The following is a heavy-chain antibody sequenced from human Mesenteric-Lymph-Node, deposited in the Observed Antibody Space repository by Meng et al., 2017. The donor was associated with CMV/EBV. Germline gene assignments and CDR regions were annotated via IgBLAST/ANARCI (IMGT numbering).Heavy chain of an antibody. V-gene: IGHV3-11*04. Sequence: GESLKISCAASGFTFSDHNMIWIRRAPGKGLECVSYISSSGATVYYGESVKGRFTISRDNAKNTLYLQMNSLRAEDTAVYYCARHSNYALPLDWGQGTLVTVSS. CDR1: GFTFSDHN. CDR2: ISSSGATV. CDR3: ARHSNYALPLD. J-gene: IGHJ4*02. D-gene: IGHD4-11*01.